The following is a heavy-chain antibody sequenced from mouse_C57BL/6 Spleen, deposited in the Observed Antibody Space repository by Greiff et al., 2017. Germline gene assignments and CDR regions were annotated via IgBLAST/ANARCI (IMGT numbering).Heavy chain of an antibody. Sequence: EVKLEESGPGLVKPSQSLSLTCPVTGYSITSGYYWNWIRQFPGNKLEWMGYISYDGSNNYNPTLKKRISITRDTSKNQFFLKLNSVTTEDTATYYCARGDYYGSSWFAYWGQGTLVTVSA. CDR2: ISYDGSN. CDR1: GYSITSGYY. CDR3: ARGDYYGSSWFAY. D-gene: IGHD1-1*01. V-gene: IGHV3-6*01. J-gene: IGHJ3*01.